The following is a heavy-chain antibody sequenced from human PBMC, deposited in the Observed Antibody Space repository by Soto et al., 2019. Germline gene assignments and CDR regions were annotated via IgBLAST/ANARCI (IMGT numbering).Heavy chain of an antibody. CDR3: ARDRRALLLWFGELSPRPHGMDV. V-gene: IGHV4-31*03. D-gene: IGHD3-10*01. CDR1: GGSISSGGYY. CDR2: IYYSGST. J-gene: IGHJ6*02. Sequence: QVQLQESGPGLVKPSQTLSLTCTVSGGSISSGGYYWSWIRQHPGKGLEWIGYIYYSGSTYYNPSLKSRVTISVDPSKNQCSLKLSSVTAADTAVYYCARDRRALLLWFGELSPRPHGMDVWGQGTTVTVSS.